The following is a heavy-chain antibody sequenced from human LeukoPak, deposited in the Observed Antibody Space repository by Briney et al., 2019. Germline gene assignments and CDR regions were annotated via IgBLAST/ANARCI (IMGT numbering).Heavy chain of an antibody. CDR3: ARDTFQPGLIDS. V-gene: IGHV3-21*05. J-gene: IGHJ4*02. D-gene: IGHD2-2*01. CDR2: SSDI. Sequence: GGSLRLTCAASGFTFSRFAMNWVRQAPGKGLEWISYSSDIHYADSVKGRFTISRDNARNTLFLQLSSLRAEDSAVYYCARDTFQPGLIDSWGQGTLVTVSS. CDR1: GFTFSRFA.